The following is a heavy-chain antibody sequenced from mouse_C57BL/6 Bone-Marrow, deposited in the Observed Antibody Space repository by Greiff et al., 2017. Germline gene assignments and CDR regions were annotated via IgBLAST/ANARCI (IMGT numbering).Heavy chain of an antibody. J-gene: IGHJ4*01. CDR2: ISDGGSYT. CDR1: GFTFSSYA. V-gene: IGHV5-4*03. D-gene: IGHD2-2*01. CDR3: AYGYDGSYYAMDY. Sequence: EVKLMESGGGLVKPGGSLKLSCAASGFTFSSYAMSWVRQTPEKRLEWVATISDGGSYTYYPDNVKGRFTISRDNAKNNLYLQMSHLKSEDTAMYYCAYGYDGSYYAMDYWGQGTSVTVSS.